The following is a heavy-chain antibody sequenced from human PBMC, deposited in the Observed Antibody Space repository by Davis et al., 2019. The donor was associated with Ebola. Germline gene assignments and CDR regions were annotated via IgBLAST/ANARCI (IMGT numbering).Heavy chain of an antibody. CDR2: IDWDDDK. D-gene: IGHD3-10*01. CDR1: GFSLSTSGMR. CDR3: ARSLVTMVRGVITRSYYYYGMDV. Sequence: SGPTLVKPTQTLTLTCTFSGFSLSTSGMRVSWIRQPPGKALEWLARIDWDDDKYYSTSLKTRLTISKDTSKNQVVLTMTNMDPVDTATYYCARSLVTMVRGVITRSYYYYGMDVWGQGTTVTVSS. J-gene: IGHJ6*02. V-gene: IGHV2-70*04.